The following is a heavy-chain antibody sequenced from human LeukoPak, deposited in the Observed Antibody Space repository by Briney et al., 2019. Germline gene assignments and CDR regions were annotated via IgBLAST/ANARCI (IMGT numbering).Heavy chain of an antibody. CDR1: GYSINNGHY. V-gene: IGHV4-38-2*01. CDR2: IFHSGST. J-gene: IGHJ4*02. Sequence: SETLSLTCVVSGYSINNGHYWGWIRQPPGKGLEWIGSIFHSGSTYRNPSLKSRVTISVDTSKNQFSLNLRPVTAADTAVYYCARGRTPDIPLAGTGFDFDYWGQGTLVTVSS. D-gene: IGHD6-19*01. CDR3: ARGRTPDIPLAGTGFDFDY.